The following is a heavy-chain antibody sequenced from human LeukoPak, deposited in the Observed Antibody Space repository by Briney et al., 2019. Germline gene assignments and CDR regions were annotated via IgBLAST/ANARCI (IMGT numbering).Heavy chain of an antibody. V-gene: IGHV3-30*18. D-gene: IGHD2-21*01. CDR2: ISYDGSNK. CDR3: AKLPIVPLDAFDI. CDR1: GFTFSSYG. J-gene: IGHJ3*02. Sequence: GGSLRLSCAASGFTFSSYGMHWVRQAPGKGLEWVAVISYDGSNKYYADSVKGRFTISRDNSKNTLYLQMNSLRAEDTAVYYCAKLPIVPLDAFDIWGQGTMVTVSS.